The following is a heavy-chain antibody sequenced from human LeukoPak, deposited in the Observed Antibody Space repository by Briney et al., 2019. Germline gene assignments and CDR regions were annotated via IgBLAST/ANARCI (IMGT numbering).Heavy chain of an antibody. D-gene: IGHD2-2*03. V-gene: IGHV3-7*01. J-gene: IGHJ5*02. Sequence: GGSLRLSCAASGFTFSSYWMSWVRQAPGKGLEWVANIKQDGSEKYYVDSVKGRFTISRDNAKNSLYLQMNSLRAEDTAVYYCARDYGYCSSTSCPLNNWFDPWGQGTLVTVSS. CDR1: GFTFSSYW. CDR2: IKQDGSEK. CDR3: ARDYGYCSSTSCPLNNWFDP.